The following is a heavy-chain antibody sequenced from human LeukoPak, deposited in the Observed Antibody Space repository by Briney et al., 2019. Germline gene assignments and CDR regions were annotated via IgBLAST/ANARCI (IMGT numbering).Heavy chain of an antibody. CDR1: GFTFSDYY. J-gene: IGHJ5*02. CDR3: TRWDTGMDNH. CDR2: ISSSDNTI. D-gene: IGHD5-18*01. V-gene: IGHV3-11*04. Sequence: GGSLRLSCAASGFTFSDYYMTWIRQAPGQGLEWVSYISSSDNTIYYADSVKGRFTISNDNAKTPTYLQMNSPIAEDTARPCSTRWDTGMDNHWGQGTLVTVSS.